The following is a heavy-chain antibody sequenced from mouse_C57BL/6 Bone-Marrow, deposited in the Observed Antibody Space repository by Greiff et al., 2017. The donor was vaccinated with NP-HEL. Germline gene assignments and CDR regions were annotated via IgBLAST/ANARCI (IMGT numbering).Heavy chain of an antibody. D-gene: IGHD2-1*01. CDR2: ISGGGGNT. J-gene: IGHJ3*01. Sequence: EVMLVESGGGLVKPGGSLKLSCAASGFTFSSYPMSWVRQTPEKRLEWVATISGGGGNTYYPDSVKGRFTISRDNAKNTLYLQMSSLRSEDTALYYCARHHYGNSFAYWGQGTLVTVSA. V-gene: IGHV5-9*01. CDR3: ARHHYGNSFAY. CDR1: GFTFSSYP.